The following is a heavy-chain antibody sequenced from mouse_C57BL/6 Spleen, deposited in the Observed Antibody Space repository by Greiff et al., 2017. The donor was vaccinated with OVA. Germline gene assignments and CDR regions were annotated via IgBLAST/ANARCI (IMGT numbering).Heavy chain of an antibody. V-gene: IGHV1-55*01. CDR3: INTVVAAYGYFDD. Sequence: QVQLQQPGAELVKPGASVKMSCKASGYTFTGYWMTWVKQRPGQGLEWIGGIYPGSGSTKYTEKFKSKATLTVDTSSSTAYMQLSSLTSEDSAVYDGINTVVAAYGYFDDWGTGTMVTVS. CDR1: GYTFTGYW. D-gene: IGHD1-1*01. J-gene: IGHJ1*03. CDR2: IYPGSGST.